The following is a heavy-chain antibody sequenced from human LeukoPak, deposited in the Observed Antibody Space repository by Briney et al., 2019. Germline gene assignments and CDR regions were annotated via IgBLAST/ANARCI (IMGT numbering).Heavy chain of an antibody. J-gene: IGHJ6*03. V-gene: IGHV3-23*01. D-gene: IGHD3-16*01. Sequence: PGGSLRLSCEASGSGFTFGNFALSWVRQAPGKGPEWLSGISASGHYTYYADSVKGRFTISRDNFKNTLYIDMNSLRAEDTAVYYCAKDGSWGNYYFYFYMDVWGKGTTVTVSS. CDR3: AKDGSWGNYYFYFYMDV. CDR1: GSGFTFGNFA. CDR2: ISASGHYT.